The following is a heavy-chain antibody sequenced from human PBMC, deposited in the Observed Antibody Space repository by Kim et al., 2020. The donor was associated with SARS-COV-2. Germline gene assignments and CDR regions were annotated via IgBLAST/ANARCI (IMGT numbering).Heavy chain of an antibody. D-gene: IGHD2-15*01. V-gene: IGHV4-28*01. CDR2: IYYSGST. CDR3: ARWGGGYCSGGSCLS. Sequence: SETLSLTCAVYGYSISSSNWWCWIRQPPGKGLAWVGYIYYSGSTYYNPSPKSRVTLSVDTSKNQFSLKLSSVTAVDTAVYYCARWGGGYCSGGSCLSWGQGTLGTVSP. CDR1: GYSISSSNW. J-gene: IGHJ5*02.